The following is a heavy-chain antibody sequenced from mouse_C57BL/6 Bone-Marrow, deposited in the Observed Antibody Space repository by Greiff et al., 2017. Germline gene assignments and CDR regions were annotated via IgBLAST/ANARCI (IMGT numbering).Heavy chain of an antibody. CDR2: IYWDDDK. Sequence: QSSQTLSLTCSLSGFSLSTSGMGVSWIRQPSGKGLEWLAHIYWDDDKRYNPSLKSRLTISKDTSRNQVFLKITSVDTADTATYSCARILHWYYFDNWGQGTTLTVSS. J-gene: IGHJ2*01. V-gene: IGHV8-12*01. CDR1: GFSLSTSGMG. CDR3: ARILHWYYFDN. D-gene: IGHD1-1*01.